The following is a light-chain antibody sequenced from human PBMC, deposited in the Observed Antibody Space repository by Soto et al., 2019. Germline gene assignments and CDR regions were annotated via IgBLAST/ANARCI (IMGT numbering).Light chain of an antibody. CDR2: LNSDGSH. J-gene: IGLJ3*02. CDR3: QTWGNGTWV. CDR1: SGHSSYA. V-gene: IGLV4-69*01. Sequence: QSVLTQSPSASASLGASVKLTCTLSSGHSSYAIAWHQQQPEKGPRYLMKLNSDGSHSKGDGIPDRFSGSRSGAERYLTIPHLPSAEGGGLYCQTWGNGTWVFRRRTQLTVL.